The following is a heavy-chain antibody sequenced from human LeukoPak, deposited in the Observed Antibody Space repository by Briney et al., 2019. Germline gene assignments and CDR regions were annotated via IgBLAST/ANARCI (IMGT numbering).Heavy chain of an antibody. CDR3: ARDGGLDYYGSGSPGYFDY. D-gene: IGHD3-10*01. V-gene: IGHV3-30-3*01. CDR2: ISYDGSNK. J-gene: IGHJ4*02. CDR1: GFTFSSYA. Sequence: PGGSLRLSCAASGFTFSSYAMHWVRQAPGKGLEWVAVISYDGSNKYYADSVKGRSTISRDNSKNTLYLQMNSLRAEDTAVYYCARDGGLDYYGSGSPGYFDYWGQGTLVTVSS.